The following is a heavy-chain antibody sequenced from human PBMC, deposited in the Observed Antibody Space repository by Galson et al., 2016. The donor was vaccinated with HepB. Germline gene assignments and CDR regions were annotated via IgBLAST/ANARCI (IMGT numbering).Heavy chain of an antibody. V-gene: IGHV4-4*01. CDR2: IYYSGIT. D-gene: IGHD3-10*01. Sequence: ETLSLTCAVSGASISSPNWWTWVRQSPGKGLEWIGEIYYSGITNYNPSLKSRVTLSLDKSKNHFFLKLVSVTAADTAVYFCAGEGVSFGELYYWGPRTLVAVSS. J-gene: IGHJ4*02. CDR1: GASISSPNW. CDR3: AGEGVSFGELYY.